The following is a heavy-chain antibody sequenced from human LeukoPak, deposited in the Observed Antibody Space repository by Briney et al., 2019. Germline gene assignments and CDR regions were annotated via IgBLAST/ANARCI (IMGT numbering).Heavy chain of an antibody. J-gene: IGHJ4*02. CDR3: VTEWELFDF. Sequence: SGGSLRLSCSASGFTFSNYAMNWVRQAPGKGLEYVSAISSNGDNTYYADSVKGRFTISRDNSKNTLYLQMTSLKPEDTAVYYCVTEWELFDFWGQGTLVTVSS. V-gene: IGHV3-64D*06. CDR2: ISSNGDNT. D-gene: IGHD1-26*01. CDR1: GFTFSNYA.